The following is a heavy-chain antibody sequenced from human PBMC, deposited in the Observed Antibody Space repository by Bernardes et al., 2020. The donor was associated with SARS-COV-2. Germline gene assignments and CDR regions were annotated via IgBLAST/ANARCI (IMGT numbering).Heavy chain of an antibody. Sequence: GSLRLSCAASGFTFSSYWMSWVRQAPGKGLEWVANIKQDGSEKYYVDSVKGRFTISRDNAKNSLYLQMNSLRAEDTAVYYCARGTWSYYYDSSDFDYWGQGTLVTVSS. CDR1: GFTFSSYW. V-gene: IGHV3-7*01. J-gene: IGHJ4*02. D-gene: IGHD3-22*01. CDR3: ARGTWSYYYDSSDFDY. CDR2: IKQDGSEK.